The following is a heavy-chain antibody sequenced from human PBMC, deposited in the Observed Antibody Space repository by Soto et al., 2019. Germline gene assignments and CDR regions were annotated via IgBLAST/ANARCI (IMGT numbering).Heavy chain of an antibody. CDR2: ISGSGSST. CDR1: VFIFSSYA. CDR3: AKDKMYNWNYFFEY. D-gene: IGHD1-7*01. V-gene: IGHV3-23*01. Sequence: PEESLRLSCAASVFIFSSYAIKWVRQAPGKGLEWVSGISGSGSSTNYADSVKGRFTISRDNSKNTVYLQMNSLRAEDTAVYYCAKDKMYNWNYFFEYWGQGT. J-gene: IGHJ4*02.